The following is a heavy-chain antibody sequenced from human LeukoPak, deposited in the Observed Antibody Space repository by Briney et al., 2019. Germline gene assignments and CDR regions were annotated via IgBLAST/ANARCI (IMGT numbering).Heavy chain of an antibody. CDR2: MNPNTGNT. J-gene: IGHJ3*02. CDR1: GYTFTSYD. Sequence: ASVKVSXKASGYTFTSYDINWVRQATGQGLEWMGWMNPNTGNTGYAQNFQGRTTMTRNTSISTAYMELSSLRSEDTAVYYCARAGPRGYTSGGTFDIWGQGTMVTVSS. D-gene: IGHD5-18*01. V-gene: IGHV1-8*01. CDR3: ARAGPRGYTSGGTFDI.